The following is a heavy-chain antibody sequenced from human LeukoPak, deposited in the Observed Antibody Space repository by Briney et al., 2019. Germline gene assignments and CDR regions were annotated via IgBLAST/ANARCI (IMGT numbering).Heavy chain of an antibody. CDR3: AREFISVVRDHTSYYYYYYMDV. V-gene: IGHV1-2*02. CDR2: INPNSGGT. D-gene: IGHD3-10*01. CDR1: GYTFTGYY. Sequence: GASVKVSCKASGYTFTGYYMHWVRQAPGQGLEWMGWINPNSGGTNYAQKFQGRVTMTRDTSISTAYMELSRLRSDDTAVYYCAREFISVVRDHTSYYYYYYMDVWGKGTTVTISS. J-gene: IGHJ6*03.